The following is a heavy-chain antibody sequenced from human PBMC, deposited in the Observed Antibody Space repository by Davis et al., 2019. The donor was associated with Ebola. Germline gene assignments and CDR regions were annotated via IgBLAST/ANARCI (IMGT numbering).Heavy chain of an antibody. J-gene: IGHJ6*04. CDR2: IYHSGST. V-gene: IGHV4-38-2*02. D-gene: IGHD6-19*01. Sequence: SETLSLTCTVSGYSISSGYYWGWIRQPPGKGLEWIGSIYHSGSTYYNPSLKSRVTISVDTSKNQFSLKLSSVTAADTAVYYCARDRYSSGYRGYYYGMDVWGKGTTVTVSS. CDR1: GYSISSGYY. CDR3: ARDRYSSGYRGYYYGMDV.